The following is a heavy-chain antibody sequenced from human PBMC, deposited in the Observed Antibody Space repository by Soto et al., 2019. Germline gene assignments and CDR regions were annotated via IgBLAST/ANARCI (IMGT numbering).Heavy chain of an antibody. V-gene: IGHV4-30-4*01. CDR2: IYYSGST. D-gene: IGHD6-13*01. CDR3: ARGQGSSWYSFFDY. CDR1: GGSISSGDYY. J-gene: IGHJ4*02. Sequence: KPSETLSLTCTVPGGSISSGDYYWSWIRQPPGKGLEWIGYIYYSGSTYYNPSLKSRVTISVDTSKNQFSLKLSSVTAADTAVYYCARGQGSSWYSFFDYWGQGTLVTVSS.